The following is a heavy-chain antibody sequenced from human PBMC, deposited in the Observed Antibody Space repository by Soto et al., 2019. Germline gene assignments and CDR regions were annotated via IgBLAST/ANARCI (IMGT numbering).Heavy chain of an antibody. D-gene: IGHD6-19*01. CDR3: AREKWASGSRWIEP. CDR1: GYTYISYS. J-gene: IGHJ5*02. V-gene: IGHV1-3*05. CDR2: INVGNGNT. Sequence: QVQVVQSGAEEKKPGASVKVSCKASGYTYISYSMHWVRQAPGQRLEWMGWINVGNGNTKYSQNLQGRVTIYQDTXXSTGYMELSSLPSEDTAVYYCAREKWASGSRWIEPWGQGTLVTVSS.